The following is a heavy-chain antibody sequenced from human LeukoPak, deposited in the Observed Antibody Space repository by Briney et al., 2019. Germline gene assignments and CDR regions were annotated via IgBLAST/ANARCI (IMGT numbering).Heavy chain of an antibody. CDR2: IDSSGSYT. CDR1: GFTFSSYA. V-gene: IGHV3-23*05. Sequence: PGGSLRLSCAVSGFTFSSYAMSWVRQAPGKGLEWVSAIDSSGSYTWYDDSVKGRFTISRDNAKDTLYLQMNSLRAEDAAVYYCASPMWDTAIHDYWGQGTLVTVSS. J-gene: IGHJ4*02. CDR3: ASPMWDTAIHDY. D-gene: IGHD5-18*01.